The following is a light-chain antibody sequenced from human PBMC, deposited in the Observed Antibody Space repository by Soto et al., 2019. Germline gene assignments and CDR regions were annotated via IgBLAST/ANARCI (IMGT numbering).Light chain of an antibody. Sequence: QSALTQPASVSGSPGQSIAIFCTGTSSDVGGYNYVSWYQQHPGKAPKLMIYDVNNRPSGVSNRFSGSKSGNTASLTISGLQAEDEADYYCCSYTTSSTYVFGTGTKVTVL. J-gene: IGLJ1*01. CDR3: CSYTTSSTYV. V-gene: IGLV2-14*03. CDR2: DVN. CDR1: SSDVGGYNY.